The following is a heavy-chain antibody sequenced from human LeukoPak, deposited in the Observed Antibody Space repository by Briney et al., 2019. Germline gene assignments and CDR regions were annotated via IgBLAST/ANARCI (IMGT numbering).Heavy chain of an antibody. J-gene: IGHJ4*02. CDR3: ARDPGSSAFDS. Sequence: GGSLRLSCAASGFTFSSYWMSWVRQTPEKGLEFVANINRDGSVRNYVDSVKGRFTISSDNAENSLHLQMNSLRADDTAVYYCARDPGSSAFDSWGQGTLVTVSS. V-gene: IGHV3-7*01. CDR2: INRDGSVR. D-gene: IGHD5/OR15-5a*01. CDR1: GFTFSSYW.